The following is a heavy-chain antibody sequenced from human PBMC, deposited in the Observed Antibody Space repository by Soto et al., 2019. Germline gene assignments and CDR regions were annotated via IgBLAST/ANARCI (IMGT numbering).Heavy chain of an antibody. V-gene: IGHV4-34*01. CDR1: GESFSGYY. CDR2: INHSGST. D-gene: IGHD6-13*01. CDR3: AREDSSSWYPAVVWFDP. Sequence: PSETLSLTCAVYGESFSGYYWSWIRQPPGKGLEWIGEINHSGSTNYNPSLKSRVTISVDTSKNQFSLKLSSVTAADTAVYYCAREDSSSWYPAVVWFDPWGQGTLVTVSS. J-gene: IGHJ5*02.